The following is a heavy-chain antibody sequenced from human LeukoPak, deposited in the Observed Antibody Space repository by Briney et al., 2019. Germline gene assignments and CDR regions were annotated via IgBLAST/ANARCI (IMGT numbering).Heavy chain of an antibody. CDR3: AREEKPPSSSYFDY. D-gene: IGHD6-13*01. J-gene: IGHJ4*02. CDR2: IIPIFGTA. Sequence: GASVKVSCKASGGTFSSYAISWVRQAPGQGLEWMGGIIPIFGTANYAQKFQGRVTITTDESTSTAYMELSSLRSEDTAVYYCAREEKPPSSSYFDYWGQGTLVTVSS. V-gene: IGHV1-69*05. CDR1: GGTFSSYA.